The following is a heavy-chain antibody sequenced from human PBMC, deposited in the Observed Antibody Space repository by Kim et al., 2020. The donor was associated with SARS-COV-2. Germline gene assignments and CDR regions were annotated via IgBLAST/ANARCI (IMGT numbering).Heavy chain of an antibody. CDR3: ARGIISTGHFDS. J-gene: IGHJ4*02. Sequence: SETLSLTCFVSGGSISITNYYWVWNRQPPGKGLEWIGSVYYSGTSYYNSSLRSRATISVDTSKNHFSLRMTSVTAADTAVYYCARGIISTGHFDSWGQGTLVTVSS. D-gene: IGHD3-22*01. CDR1: GGSISITNYY. CDR2: VYYSGTS. V-gene: IGHV4-39*02.